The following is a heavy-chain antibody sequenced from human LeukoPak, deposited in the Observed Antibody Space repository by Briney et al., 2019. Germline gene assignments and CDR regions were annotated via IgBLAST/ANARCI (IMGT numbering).Heavy chain of an antibody. Sequence: PGGSLRLSCAASGFTFSSYSMNWVRQAPGKGLEWVSSISSSSSYIYYADSVKGRFTISRDNAKNSLYLQMHSLRAEDTAVYYCARGYYGSGSSWFDPWGQGTLVTVSS. CDR1: GFTFSSYS. D-gene: IGHD3-10*01. J-gene: IGHJ5*02. CDR3: ARGYYGSGSSWFDP. V-gene: IGHV3-21*01. CDR2: ISSSSSYI.